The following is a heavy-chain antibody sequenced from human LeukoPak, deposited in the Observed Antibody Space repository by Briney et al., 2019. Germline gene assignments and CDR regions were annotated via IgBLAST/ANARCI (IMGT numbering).Heavy chain of an antibody. Sequence: SQTLSLTCAISGDSVSSNSAAWNWIRQSPSRGLEWLGRTYYRSKWYNDYAVSVKSRITINPDTSKNQFSLQLNSVTPEDTAVYYCARDAFIVVVPAAMQGVGWFDPWGQGTLVTVSS. J-gene: IGHJ5*02. CDR3: ARDAFIVVVPAAMQGVGWFDP. CDR1: GDSVSSNSAA. D-gene: IGHD2-2*01. V-gene: IGHV6-1*01. CDR2: TYYRSKWYN.